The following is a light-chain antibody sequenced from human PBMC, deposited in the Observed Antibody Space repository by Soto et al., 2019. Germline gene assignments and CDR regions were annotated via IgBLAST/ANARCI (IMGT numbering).Light chain of an antibody. J-gene: IGKJ1*01. V-gene: IGKV1-17*03. CDR3: LQHKSYQWT. CDR1: QPISNY. Sequence: DIQMTQSPSAMSASVGDRVIITCRSSQPISNYLAWFQQKPGQAPKRLIYAASTLQSGVPPRFSGSGSGTEFSLTIDTLEPEDFATYFCLQHKSYQWTFGQGTKVEIK. CDR2: AAS.